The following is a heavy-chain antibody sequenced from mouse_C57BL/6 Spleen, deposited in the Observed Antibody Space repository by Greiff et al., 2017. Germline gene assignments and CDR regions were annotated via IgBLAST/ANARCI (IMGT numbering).Heavy chain of an antibody. D-gene: IGHD2-3*01. J-gene: IGHJ2*01. CDR2: FNPGSGGT. Sequence: VQLLQSGAELVRPGTSVKVSCKASGYAFTNYSIEWVKQRPGQGLEWIGVFNPGSGGTNYNEKFKGKATLTADKSSSTVYMQLSSLTSEDSAVYFCAREYDGLDYWGQGTTLTVSS. V-gene: IGHV1-54*01. CDR3: AREYDGLDY. CDR1: GYAFTNYS.